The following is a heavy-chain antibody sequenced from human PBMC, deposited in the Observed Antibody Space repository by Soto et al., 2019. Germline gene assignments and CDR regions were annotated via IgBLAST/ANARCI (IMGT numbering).Heavy chain of an antibody. CDR3: ARGKAVAGTDVYYYYGMDV. D-gene: IGHD6-19*01. J-gene: IGHJ6*02. Sequence: GGSLRLSCAASGFTFSSYDMHWVRQATGKGLEWVSAIGTAGDTYYPGSVKGRFTISRENAKNSLYLQMNSLRAEDTAVYYCARGKAVAGTDVYYYYGMDVWGQGTTVTVSS. CDR1: GFTFSSYD. V-gene: IGHV3-13*01. CDR2: IGTAGDT.